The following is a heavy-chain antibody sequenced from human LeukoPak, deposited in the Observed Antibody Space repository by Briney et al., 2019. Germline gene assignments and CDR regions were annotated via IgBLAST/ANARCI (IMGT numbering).Heavy chain of an antibody. J-gene: IGHJ4*02. Sequence: SETLSLTCTVSGGSISSYYWRWIRQPPGKGLEWIGYIYYSGSTNYNPSLKSRVTISVDTSKNQFSLKLSSVTAADAAVYYCARVSPGPGGDYFDYWGQGTLVTVSS. D-gene: IGHD3-10*01. V-gene: IGHV4-59*01. CDR2: IYYSGST. CDR3: ARVSPGPGGDYFDY. CDR1: GGSISSYY.